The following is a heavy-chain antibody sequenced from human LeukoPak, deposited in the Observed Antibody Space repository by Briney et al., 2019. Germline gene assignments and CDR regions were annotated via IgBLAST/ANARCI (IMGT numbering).Heavy chain of an antibody. J-gene: IGHJ3*02. CDR1: GFTVSSNY. Sequence: GGSLRLSCAASGFTVSSNYMSWVRQAPGKGLEWVSVIYSGGSTYYADSVKGRFTISRDNSKNTVFLQMNSLRVEDTAVYYCARGGYGHGFDIWGQGTMVTVSS. V-gene: IGHV3-53*01. CDR2: IYSGGST. CDR3: ARGGYGHGFDI. D-gene: IGHD5-12*01.